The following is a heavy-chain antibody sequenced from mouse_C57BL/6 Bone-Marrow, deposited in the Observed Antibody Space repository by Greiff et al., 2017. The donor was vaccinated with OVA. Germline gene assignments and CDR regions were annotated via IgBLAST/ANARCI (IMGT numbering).Heavy chain of an antibody. CDR3: ARHGYYRGDGFAY. V-gene: IGHV5-2*01. J-gene: IGHJ3*01. CDR2: ITSAGGST. CDR1: EYEFPSHD. D-gene: IGHD2-12*01. Sequence: EVKLQESGGGLVQPGESLKLSCESNEYEFPSHDMSWVRQPPEKRLELVAAITSAGGSTYYPDTMERRFIISRDTTKKTLYLQMSSLRSEDTAVYYCARHGYYRGDGFAYWGQGTLVTVSA.